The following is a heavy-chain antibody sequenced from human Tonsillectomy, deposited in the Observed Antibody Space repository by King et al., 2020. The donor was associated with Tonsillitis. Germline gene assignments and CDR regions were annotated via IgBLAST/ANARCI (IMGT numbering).Heavy chain of an antibody. CDR3: ARDRTYYYDNSGYYDAFDL. CDR2: IKQDGSDK. CDR1: GFTSSSYW. D-gene: IGHD3-22*01. Sequence: VQLVESGGGLVQPGGSLRLSCAASGFTSSSYWMTWVRQAPGKGLEWVANIKQDGSDKYYVDSVKGRFTISRDNAKNSLYLQMNSLRAEDTAVYYCARDRTYYYDNSGYYDAFDLWGQGTMVTVSS. J-gene: IGHJ3*01. V-gene: IGHV3-7*03.